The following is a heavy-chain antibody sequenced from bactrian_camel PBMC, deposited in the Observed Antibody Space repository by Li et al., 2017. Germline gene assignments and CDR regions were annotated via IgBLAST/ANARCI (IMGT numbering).Heavy chain of an antibody. CDR1: GFNFSSSD. J-gene: IGHJ4*01. D-gene: IGHD3*01. CDR2: INKYGHT. CDR3: AADIRSGGGGFCFLYTVDYWGV. Sequence: QVQLVESGGGSVQAGGSLRLSCTASGFNFSSSDVGWYRQAPGKEREGVASINKYGHTTYADSVKARFTISKDNAKNTLDLQMNSLKPEDTAMYYCAADIRSGGGGFCFLYTVDYWGVWGQGTQVTVS. V-gene: IGHV3S53*01.